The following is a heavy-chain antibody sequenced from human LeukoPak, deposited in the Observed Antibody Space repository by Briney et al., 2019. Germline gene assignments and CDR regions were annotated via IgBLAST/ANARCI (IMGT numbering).Heavy chain of an antibody. D-gene: IGHD3-3*01. Sequence: GGSLRLSCAASGFTFSSYWMHWVRQAPGKGLVWVSRINSDGSSTSYADSVKGRFTISSDNAKNTLYLQMNSLRAEDTAVYYCARPNYDFWSGYNYYFDYWGQGTLVTVSS. CDR1: GFTFSSYW. CDR2: INSDGSST. J-gene: IGHJ4*02. CDR3: ARPNYDFWSGYNYYFDY. V-gene: IGHV3-74*01.